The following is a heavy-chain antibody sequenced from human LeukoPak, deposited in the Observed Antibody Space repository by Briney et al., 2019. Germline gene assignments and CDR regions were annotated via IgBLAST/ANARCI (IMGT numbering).Heavy chain of an antibody. J-gene: IGHJ4*02. V-gene: IGHV3-30*03. Sequence: GGSLRLSCAASGFTFSSYGMHWVRQAPGKGLEWVAVISYDGSNKYYADSVEGRFTISRDNSKNTLYLQMNSLRAEDTAVYYCIPGYSSTHNLWDYWGQGTLVTVSS. CDR1: GFTFSSYG. CDR2: ISYDGSNK. CDR3: IPGYSSTHNLWDY. D-gene: IGHD6-13*01.